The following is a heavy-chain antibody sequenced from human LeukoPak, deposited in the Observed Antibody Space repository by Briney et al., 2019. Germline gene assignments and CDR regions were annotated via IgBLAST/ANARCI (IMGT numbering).Heavy chain of an antibody. D-gene: IGHD3-22*01. V-gene: IGHV1-69*06. J-gene: IGHJ3*02. CDR3: ASRDYYDSSGYYYTGDAFDI. CDR1: GYTFSSYD. CDR2: MNPIFGTA. Sequence: GASVKVSCKASGYTFSSYDINWVPQATGQGLEWMGWMNPIFGTANYAQKFQGRVTITADKSTSTAYMELSSLRSEDTAVYYCASRDYYDSSGYYYTGDAFDIWGQGTMVTVSS.